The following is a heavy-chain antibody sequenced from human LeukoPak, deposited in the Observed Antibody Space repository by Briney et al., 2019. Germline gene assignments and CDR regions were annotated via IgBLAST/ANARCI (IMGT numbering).Heavy chain of an antibody. Sequence: ASVKVSCKASGYTFNSYDINWVRQATGRGLEWMGWMNPNSGNAGYAQKFQGRITMTRNTSISTAYMELSSLRSEDTAVYYCARGGYYDILTGTYRNSWFDPWGQGTLVTVSS. D-gene: IGHD3-9*01. J-gene: IGHJ5*02. CDR1: GYTFNSYD. CDR2: MNPNSGNA. CDR3: ARGGYYDILTGTYRNSWFDP. V-gene: IGHV1-8*01.